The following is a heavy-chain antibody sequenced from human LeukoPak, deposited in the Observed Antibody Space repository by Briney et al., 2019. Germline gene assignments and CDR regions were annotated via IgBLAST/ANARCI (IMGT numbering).Heavy chain of an antibody. D-gene: IGHD6-13*01. CDR3: ARDQGIADYGMDV. CDR2: ISSSSSTI. V-gene: IGHV3-48*04. CDR1: GFTFSSYS. Sequence: GGSLRLSCAASGFTFSSYSMNWVRQAPGKGLEWVSYISSSSSTIYYADSVKGRFTISRDNAKNSLYLQMNSLRAEDTAVYYCARDQGIADYGMDVWGQGTTVTVSS. J-gene: IGHJ6*02.